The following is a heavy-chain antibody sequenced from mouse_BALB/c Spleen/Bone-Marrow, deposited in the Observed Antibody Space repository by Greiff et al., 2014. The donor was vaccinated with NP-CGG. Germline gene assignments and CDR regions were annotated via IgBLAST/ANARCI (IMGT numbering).Heavy chain of an antibody. Sequence: VQLQQSGAELVKPGASVKLSCTASGFNTKDTYMHWVKQRPEQGLEWIGRIDPANGNTKYDPKFQGRATITADTSSNTAYLRLSSLTSEDTAVYYCAIYYYGSSGFAYWGQGTLVTVSA. V-gene: IGHV14-3*02. CDR1: GFNTKDTY. CDR3: AIYYYGSSGFAY. D-gene: IGHD1-1*01. CDR2: IDPANGNT. J-gene: IGHJ3*01.